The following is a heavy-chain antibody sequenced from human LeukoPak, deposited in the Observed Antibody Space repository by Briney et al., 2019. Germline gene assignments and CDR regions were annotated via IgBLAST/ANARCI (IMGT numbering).Heavy chain of an antibody. Sequence: PGGSLRLSCAASGFTVSSNYMSWVRNAPGKGLEWVSVIYSGGRTYYADSVKGRFTISRDNSKNTLYLQMKSLRAEDTAVYYCARHDWFDPWGQGTLVTVSS. V-gene: IGHV3-53*01. CDR1: GFTVSSNY. J-gene: IGHJ5*02. CDR2: IYSGGRT. CDR3: ARHDWFDP.